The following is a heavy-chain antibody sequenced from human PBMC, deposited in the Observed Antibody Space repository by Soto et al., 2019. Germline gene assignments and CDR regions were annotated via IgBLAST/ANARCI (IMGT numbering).Heavy chain of an antibody. CDR3: ANRGDDIKFFQH. CDR2: ISGNGRVT. D-gene: IGHD2-21*02. Sequence: EVHLLESGGGLVQPGGSLRLSCAASGLTFSHNAMSWVRQAPGKGLEWVSTISGNGRVTYYTDSVKGRFTISRDNSKNIVYMQMNSLRAEDTAVYYCANRGDDIKFFQHWGQGTLVTVSS. J-gene: IGHJ1*01. V-gene: IGHV3-23*01. CDR1: GLTFSHNA.